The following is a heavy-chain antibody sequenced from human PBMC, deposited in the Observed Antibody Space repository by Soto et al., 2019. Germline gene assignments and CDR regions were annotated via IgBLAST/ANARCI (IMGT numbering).Heavy chain of an antibody. D-gene: IGHD1-26*01. CDR3: ARVYSGSYSDS. CDR2: IFHSGST. J-gene: IGHJ4*02. V-gene: IGHV4-4*02. CDR1: GGSIRSNNW. Sequence: SETLSLTCAVSGGSIRSNNWWSWVRQPPGKGLEWIGEIFHSGSTNYNPPLKTRVTISVDKSKNQFSLKLSSVTAADTAVYYCARVYSGSYSDSWGQGTLVTVSS.